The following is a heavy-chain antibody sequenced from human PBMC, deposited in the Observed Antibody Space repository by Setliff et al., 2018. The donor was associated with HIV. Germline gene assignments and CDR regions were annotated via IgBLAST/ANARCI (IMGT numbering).Heavy chain of an antibody. D-gene: IGHD5-12*01. CDR2: IIPIFNTA. CDR1: GGAFSLYA. CDR3: ARDQATGYEKVWFSWIDP. Sequence: ASVKVSCKASGGAFSLYAINWVRQAPGQGLEWMGGIIPIFNTANYAQKFQGRVTITADGSTSTAYMELSSLRFEDTATYYCARDQATGYEKVWFSWIDPWGQGTLVTVS. J-gene: IGHJ5*02. V-gene: IGHV1-69*13.